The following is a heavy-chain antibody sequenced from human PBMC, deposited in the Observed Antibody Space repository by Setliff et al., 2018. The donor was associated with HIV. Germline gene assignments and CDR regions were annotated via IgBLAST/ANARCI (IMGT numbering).Heavy chain of an antibody. V-gene: IGHV1-3*01. J-gene: IGHJ4*02. CDR2: INPGNGNT. Sequence: ASVKVSCKASGYTFTNHAIHWVRQAPGQRLEWMGWINPGNGNTKYSQNFQGRVTITGDTSASTVYMEVMRLTSDDTAVYFCAREGVATPDEEGYYFDQWGQGTLVTVSS. CDR3: AREGVATPDEEGYYFDQ. CDR1: GYTFTNHA.